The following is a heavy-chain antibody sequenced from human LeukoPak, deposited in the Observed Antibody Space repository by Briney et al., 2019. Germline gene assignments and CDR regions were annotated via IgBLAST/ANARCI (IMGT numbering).Heavy chain of an antibody. CDR2: IGRGSTT. CDR1: GFTFSSYS. CDR3: ARDFDFWSAI. Sequence: GGSLRLSCAASGFTFSSYSMNWVRQAPGKGLEWVSYIGRGSTTYYADSVKGRFTISRDNAKNSLYLQMSSLRAEDTALYYCARDFDFWSAIWGQGTLVTVSS. J-gene: IGHJ4*02. V-gene: IGHV3-48*01. D-gene: IGHD3-3*01.